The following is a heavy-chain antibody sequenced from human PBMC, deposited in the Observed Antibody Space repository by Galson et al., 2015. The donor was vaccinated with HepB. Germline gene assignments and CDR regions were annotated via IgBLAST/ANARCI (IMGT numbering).Heavy chain of an antibody. V-gene: IGHV1-69*10. CDR2: IIPILGIA. Sequence: SVKVSCKASGGTFSSYAISWVRQAPGQGLEWMGGIIPILGIANYAQKFQGRVTITADKSTSTAYMELSSLRSEDTAVYYCAREAYCSGGSCYPYFDYWGQGTLVTVSS. J-gene: IGHJ4*02. CDR1: GGTFSSYA. CDR3: AREAYCSGGSCYPYFDY. D-gene: IGHD2-15*01.